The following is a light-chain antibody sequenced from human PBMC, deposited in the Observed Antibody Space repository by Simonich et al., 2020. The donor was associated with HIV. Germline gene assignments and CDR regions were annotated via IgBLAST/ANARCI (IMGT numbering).Light chain of an antibody. Sequence: QSVLTQPPSVSGAPGQRVTISCTGSSSNIGAGYDVHWYQQLPGTAPKLLIYGKSNPPSGVPDRFSGSKSGTPASLAITGLQAEDEADYYCQSYDSSLGGWVFGGGTKVTVL. J-gene: IGLJ3*02. V-gene: IGLV1-40*01. CDR3: QSYDSSLGGWV. CDR2: GKS. CDR1: SSNIGAGYD.